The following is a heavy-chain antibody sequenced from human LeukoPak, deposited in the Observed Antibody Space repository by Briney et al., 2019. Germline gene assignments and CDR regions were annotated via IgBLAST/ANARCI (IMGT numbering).Heavy chain of an antibody. D-gene: IGHD3-22*01. J-gene: IGHJ3*02. CDR2: TYTGGNS. CDR1: GFTFSSYS. CDR3: ARGGRGSAAVVAPRSFDI. V-gene: IGHV3-53*01. Sequence: GGSLRLSCAASGFTFSSYSMNWVRQAPGKGLEWVSVTYTGGNSYYADSVKGRFIISRDISKNTLYLQMNSLRAEDSALYYCARGGRGSAAVVAPRSFDIWGQGTMVTVSS.